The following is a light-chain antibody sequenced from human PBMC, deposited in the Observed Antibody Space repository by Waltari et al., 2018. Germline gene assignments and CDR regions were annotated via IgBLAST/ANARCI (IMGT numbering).Light chain of an antibody. V-gene: IGKV3-20*01. CDR1: QSVSRT. CDR2: GAS. Sequence: EIVLTQSPGTLSLSPGERATLPCRASQSVSRTLAWYQQKPGQAPKLLILGASIRATGIPDRFTGSGSGTDFSLTISSLEPEDFAIYFCQHYVRLPATFGQGTKVEIK. J-gene: IGKJ1*01. CDR3: QHYVRLPAT.